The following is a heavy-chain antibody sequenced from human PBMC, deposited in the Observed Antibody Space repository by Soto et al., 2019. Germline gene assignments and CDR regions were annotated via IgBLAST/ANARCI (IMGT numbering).Heavy chain of an antibody. CDR1: GFSLTTSGVG. D-gene: IGHD3-16*01. V-gene: IGHV2-5*02. J-gene: IGHJ5*02. CDR3: AHSLGEDWFDP. CDR2: IYWDDDK. Sequence: QITLKESGPTLVKSTQTLTLTCTFSGFSLTTSGVGVGWIRQPPGKALEWLALIYWDDDKRYSPSLKSRLTITKDPSKNQVVLMMTNMDPVDTATYCCAHSLGEDWFDPWGQGTLVTVSS.